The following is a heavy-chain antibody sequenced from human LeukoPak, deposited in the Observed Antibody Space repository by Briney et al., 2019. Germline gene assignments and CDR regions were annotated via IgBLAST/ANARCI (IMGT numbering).Heavy chain of an antibody. CDR2: ISYDGSNK. CDR1: GFTFSSYA. Sequence: GRSLRLSCAASGFTFSSYAMHWGRQAPGKGLEWVAVISYDGSNKYYADSVKGRFTISRDNSKNTLYLQMNSLRAEDTAVYYCARDSGTGVVIKYYFDYWGQGTLVTVSS. D-gene: IGHD3-3*01. CDR3: ARDSGTGVVIKYYFDY. J-gene: IGHJ4*02. V-gene: IGHV3-30-3*01.